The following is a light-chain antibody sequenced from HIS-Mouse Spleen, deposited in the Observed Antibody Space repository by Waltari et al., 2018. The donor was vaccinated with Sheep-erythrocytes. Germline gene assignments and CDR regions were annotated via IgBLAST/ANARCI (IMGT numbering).Light chain of an antibody. V-gene: IGLV2-14*02. CDR1: SSDVGSYHL. Sequence: QSALTQPASVSGSPGQSLTISCTGTSSDVGSYHLVSWYQQHPGTAPQLPIYGNSNRPSGVPDRFSGSKSGTSASLAITGLQAEDEADYYCQSYDSSLSAVVFGGGTKLTVL. J-gene: IGLJ2*01. CDR3: QSYDSSLSAVV. CDR2: GNS.